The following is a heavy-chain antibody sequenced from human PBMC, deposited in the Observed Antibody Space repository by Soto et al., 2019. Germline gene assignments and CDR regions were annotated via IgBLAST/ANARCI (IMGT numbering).Heavy chain of an antibody. CDR2: ISYDGSNK. Sequence: GGSLRLSCAASGFTFSSYGMHWVRQAPGKGLEWVAVISYDGSNKYYADSVKGRFTISRDNSKNTLYLQMNSLRAEDTAVYYCAKDLGEYSSSSEDYYYYGMDVWGQGTTVTVSS. V-gene: IGHV3-30*18. D-gene: IGHD6-6*01. CDR1: GFTFSSYG. CDR3: AKDLGEYSSSSEDYYYYGMDV. J-gene: IGHJ6*02.